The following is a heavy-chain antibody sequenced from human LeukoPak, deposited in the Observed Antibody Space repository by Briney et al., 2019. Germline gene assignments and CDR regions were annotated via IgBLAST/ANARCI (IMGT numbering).Heavy chain of an antibody. Sequence: GASVKVSCKASGYTFTGYYMHWVRQAPGQGLEWMGWINPNSGGTNYAQKFQGRVTMTRDTSISTAYMELSRLRSDDTAVYYCARVMSGSYEVIYYYYYMDVWGKGTTVTISS. CDR1: GYTFTGYY. J-gene: IGHJ6*03. V-gene: IGHV1-2*02. CDR3: ARVMSGSYEVIYYYYYMDV. D-gene: IGHD1-26*01. CDR2: INPNSGGT.